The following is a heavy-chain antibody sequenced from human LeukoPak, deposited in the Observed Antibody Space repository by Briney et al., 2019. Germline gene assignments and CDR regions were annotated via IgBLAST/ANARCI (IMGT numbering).Heavy chain of an antibody. CDR3: ARDLSSSTSCYYS. Sequence: PGGSLRLSCAASGFTFSSYSMNWVRQAPGKGLEWVSSISSSSSYIYYADSLKGRFTISRDNAKNSLYLQMNSLRAEDTAVYYCARDLSSSTSCYYSRGQGTLVTVSS. J-gene: IGHJ5*01. CDR1: GFTFSSYS. CDR2: ISSSSSYI. V-gene: IGHV3-21*01. D-gene: IGHD2-2*01.